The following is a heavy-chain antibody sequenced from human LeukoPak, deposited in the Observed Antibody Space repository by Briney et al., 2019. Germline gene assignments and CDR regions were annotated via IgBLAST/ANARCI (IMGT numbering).Heavy chain of an antibody. Sequence: PSETLSLTCTVSGGSISSSSYYWGWIRQPPGKGLEWIGSIYYSGSTYYNPSLKSRVTISVDTSKNQFSLKLSSVTAAVTAVYYCARQDDILTLDVWGQGTTVTVSS. CDR3: ARQDDILTLDV. CDR1: GGSISSSSYY. J-gene: IGHJ6*02. V-gene: IGHV4-39*01. CDR2: IYYSGST. D-gene: IGHD3-9*01.